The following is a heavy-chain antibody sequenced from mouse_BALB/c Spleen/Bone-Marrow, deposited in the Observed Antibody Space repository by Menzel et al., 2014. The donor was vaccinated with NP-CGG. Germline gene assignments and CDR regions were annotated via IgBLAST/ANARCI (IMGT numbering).Heavy chain of an antibody. J-gene: IGHJ3*01. V-gene: IGHV5-6-3*01. CDR3: ARGVDDYSWFAY. D-gene: IGHD2-3*01. Sequence: EVKLVESGGGLVQPGGSLKLSCTASGFTFSSYGLSWVRQTPDKRLELVATINRNGGTNSYPDSVKGRFNISRDNAKNTLYLQMSSLKSEDTALYYCARGVDDYSWFAYWGQGTLVTVSA. CDR1: GFTFSSYG. CDR2: INRNGGTN.